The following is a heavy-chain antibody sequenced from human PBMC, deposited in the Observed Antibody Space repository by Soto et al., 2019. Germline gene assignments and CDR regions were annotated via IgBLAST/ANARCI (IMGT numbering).Heavy chain of an antibody. V-gene: IGHV4-39*01. Sequence: SETLSLTCTVSGGSISSSSYYWGWIRQPPGKGLEWIGSIYYSGSTYYNPSLKSRVTISVDTSKNQFSLKLSSVTAADTAVYYCASEGLHLGELSFRIDYWGQGTLVTVSS. J-gene: IGHJ4*02. D-gene: IGHD3-16*02. CDR2: IYYSGST. CDR1: GGSISSSSYY. CDR3: ASEGLHLGELSFRIDY.